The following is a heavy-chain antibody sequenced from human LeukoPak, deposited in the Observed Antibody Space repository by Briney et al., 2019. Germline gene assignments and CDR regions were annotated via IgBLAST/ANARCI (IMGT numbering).Heavy chain of an antibody. CDR2: IYSGGST. V-gene: IGHV3-53*05. CDR1: GFTVSSNY. CDR3: AREISRTGAFDI. D-gene: IGHD3-3*02. J-gene: IGHJ3*02. Sequence: PGGSLRLSCAASGFTVSSNYMSWVRQAPGKGLEWVSVIYSGGSTYYADSVKGRLTITRDSSKNTLYLQMNSLRAEDTAVYYCAREISRTGAFDIWGQGTMVTVSS.